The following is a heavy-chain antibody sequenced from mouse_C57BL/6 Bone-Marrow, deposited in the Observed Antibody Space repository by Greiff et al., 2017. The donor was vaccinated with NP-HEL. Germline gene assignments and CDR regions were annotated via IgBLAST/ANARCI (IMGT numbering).Heavy chain of an antibody. Sequence: VQLQQSGPELVKPGASVKIPCKASGYTFTDYNMDWGKQSHGKSLEWIGDINPNNGGTIYNQKFKGKANLTVDKSSSTAYMELRSLTSEDTAGYYCARLFLITTVVAHFDYWGQGTTLTVSS. J-gene: IGHJ2*01. V-gene: IGHV1-18*01. CDR2: INPNNGGT. CDR3: ARLFLITTVVAHFDY. CDR1: GYTFTDYN. D-gene: IGHD1-1*01.